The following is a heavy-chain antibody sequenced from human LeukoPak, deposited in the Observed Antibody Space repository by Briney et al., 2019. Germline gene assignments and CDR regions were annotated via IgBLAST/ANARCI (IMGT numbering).Heavy chain of an antibody. CDR2: ISAYNGNT. J-gene: IGHJ6*03. CDR3: ARASQYYYGSGSLTRYYYYYMDV. V-gene: IGHV1-18*01. CDR1: GYTFTSYG. Sequence: GASVKVSCKASGYTFTSYGISWVRQAPGQGLEWMGWISAYNGNTNYAQKLQGRVTMTTDTSTSTAYMELRSLRSDDTAVYYCARASQYYYGSGSLTRYYYYYMDVWGKGTTVTISS. D-gene: IGHD3-10*01.